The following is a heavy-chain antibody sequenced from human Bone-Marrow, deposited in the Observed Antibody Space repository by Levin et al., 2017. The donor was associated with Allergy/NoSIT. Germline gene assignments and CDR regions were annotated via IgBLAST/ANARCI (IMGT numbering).Heavy chain of an antibody. D-gene: IGHD4-11*01. CDR3: AGHTEGDC. Sequence: LSLTCAASEFTVYNNYMSWVRQAPGKGLEWVALIYSGGAIYYADSVKGRFTVYRDNSKNTLFLQLSSLRVEDTAVYYCAGHTEGDCWGQGAQVTVSS. V-gene: IGHV3-66*04. CDR2: IYSGGAI. J-gene: IGHJ4*02. CDR1: EFTVYNNY.